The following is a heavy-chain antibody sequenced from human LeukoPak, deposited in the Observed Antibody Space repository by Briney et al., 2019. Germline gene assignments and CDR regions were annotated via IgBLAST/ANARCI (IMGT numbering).Heavy chain of an antibody. CDR1: GFTFSSYW. V-gene: IGHV3-74*01. D-gene: IGHD3-3*01. J-gene: IGHJ4*02. CDR3: VSGSLQSGYNFDY. Sequence: GGSLRLSCAASGFTFSSYWMHWVRQAPGKGLVWVSRISDGGSTTTYADSVKGRFTISRDNAKNTLYLQMNSLRAEDTAVYYCVSGSLQSGYNFDYWGQGALVTVSS. CDR2: ISDGGSTT.